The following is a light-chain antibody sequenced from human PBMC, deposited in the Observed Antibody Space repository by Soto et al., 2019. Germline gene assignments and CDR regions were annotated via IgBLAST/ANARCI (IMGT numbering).Light chain of an antibody. V-gene: IGKV4-1*01. CDR3: QQYYSTPRT. J-gene: IGKJ1*01. Sequence: DIVMTQSPDSLAVSLGERATIHCKSSQSVLYSSNNKNYLAWYQQKLGQPPKLLIYWASSRESGVPDRFSGSGSGTDFTLTISSLQAEDVAVYYCQQYYSTPRTFGQGTKVDIK. CDR2: WAS. CDR1: QSVLYSSNNKNY.